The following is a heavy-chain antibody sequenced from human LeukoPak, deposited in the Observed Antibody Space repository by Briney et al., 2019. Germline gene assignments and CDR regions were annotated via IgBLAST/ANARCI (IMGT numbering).Heavy chain of an antibody. J-gene: IGHJ6*04. Sequence: GRSLRLSCAASGFTFDDYAMHWVRQAPGKGLEWVANIKQDGSEKYFVDSVKGRFTISRDNAKNSLYLQMNSLRAEDTAVYYCAELGITMIGGVWGKGTTATISS. CDR3: AELGITMIGGV. D-gene: IGHD3-10*02. CDR1: GFTFDDYA. V-gene: IGHV3-7*01. CDR2: IKQDGSEK.